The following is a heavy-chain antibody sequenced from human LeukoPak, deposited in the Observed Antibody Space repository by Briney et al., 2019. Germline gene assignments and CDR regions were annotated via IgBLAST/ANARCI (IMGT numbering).Heavy chain of an antibody. CDR2: ISGSGGST. V-gene: IGHV3-23*01. CDR1: GLTFSSYS. Sequence: PGGSLRLSCAASGLTFSSYSMSWVRQAPGKGLEWVAGISGSGGSTYYADSVKGRFTISRDNSKNTLYLQMNSLRAEDTAVYYCAKSGGYYVYYFDYWGQGTLVTVSS. J-gene: IGHJ4*02. D-gene: IGHD1-26*01. CDR3: AKSGGYYVYYFDY.